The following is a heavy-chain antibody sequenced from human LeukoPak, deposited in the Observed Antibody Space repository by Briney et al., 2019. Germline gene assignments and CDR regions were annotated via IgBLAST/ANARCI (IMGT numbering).Heavy chain of an antibody. Sequence: PGGSLRLSCAASGFTFSDYWMSWVRQAPGKGLEWVANIKQDGSAKYYVDSVKGRFTISRDNAENSLYLQMNSLRAEDTAVYYCAREHYFYHMDGWGKGTTVTVSS. CDR3: AREHYFYHMDG. J-gene: IGHJ6*03. CDR1: GFTFSDYW. CDR2: IKQDGSAK. V-gene: IGHV3-7*01.